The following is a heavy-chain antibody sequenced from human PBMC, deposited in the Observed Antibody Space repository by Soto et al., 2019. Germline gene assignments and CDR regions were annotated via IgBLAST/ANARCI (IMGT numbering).Heavy chain of an antibody. CDR2: IYYSGST. V-gene: IGHV4-39*01. J-gene: IGHJ4*02. CDR1: GGSISSSSYY. CDR3: ARQGHIVVVPAAKVEVDY. D-gene: IGHD2-2*01. Sequence: QLQLQESGPGLVKPSETLSLTCTVSGGSISSSSYYWGWIRQPPGKGLEWIGSIYYSGSTYYNPSLKSRVTISVDTSKNQFSLKLSSVTAADTAVYYCARQGHIVVVPAAKVEVDYWGQGTLVTVSS.